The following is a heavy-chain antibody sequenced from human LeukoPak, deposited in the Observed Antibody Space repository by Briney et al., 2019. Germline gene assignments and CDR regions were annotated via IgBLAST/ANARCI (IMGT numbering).Heavy chain of an antibody. J-gene: IGHJ4*02. CDR1: GYTFSNYG. V-gene: IGHV1-18*01. CDR3: ARDGTLYSGSYSYNFDY. Sequence: ASVKVSCKASGYTFSNYGISWVRQATGQGLEWMGWISGYSGKTEYARKLQGRVTMTADTSTSTAYMELRTLRSDDTAVYFCARDGTLYSGSYSYNFDYWGQGTLVTVSS. CDR2: ISGYSGKT. D-gene: IGHD1-26*01.